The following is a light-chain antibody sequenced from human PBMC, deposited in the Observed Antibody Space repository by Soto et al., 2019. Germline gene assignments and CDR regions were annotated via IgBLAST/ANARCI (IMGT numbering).Light chain of an antibody. CDR2: DAS. Sequence: EIVLTQSPATLSLSPGERATLSCRASQSVRNYLAWYHQKPGQAPRLLIYDASNRATGIPARFSGSGSGTDFTLTISSLEPEDFAVYYCQQRSNLLTFGGGTKVEIK. V-gene: IGKV3-11*01. CDR1: QSVRNY. CDR3: QQRSNLLT. J-gene: IGKJ4*01.